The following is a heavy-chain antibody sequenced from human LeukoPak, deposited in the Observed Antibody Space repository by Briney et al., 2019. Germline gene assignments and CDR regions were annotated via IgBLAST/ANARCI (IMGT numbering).Heavy chain of an antibody. CDR2: TYTSGST. CDR1: GGSINSGTYY. CDR3: ARGEKGSSSGSINY. J-gene: IGHJ4*02. D-gene: IGHD6-6*01. V-gene: IGHV4-61*02. Sequence: SETLSLTCTVSGGSINSGTYYWSWIRQPAGKGLEWIGRTYTSGSTNYNPSLESRVTISVDTSKNQFSLKLSSVTAADTAVYYCARGEKGSSSGSINYWGQGTLVTISS.